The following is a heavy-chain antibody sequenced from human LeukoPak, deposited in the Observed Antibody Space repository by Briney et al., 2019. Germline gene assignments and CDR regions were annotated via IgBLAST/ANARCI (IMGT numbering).Heavy chain of an antibody. V-gene: IGHV3-49*04. J-gene: IGHJ6*03. Sequence: PGGSLRLSCTASGFTFGDYAMSWVRQAPGKGLEWVGFIRSKAYGGTTEYAASVKGRFTISRDDSKSIAYLQMNSLKTEDTAVYYCTRDIWDRSVGYYYYYMDVWGKGTTVTISS. CDR2: IRSKAYGGTT. D-gene: IGHD1-26*01. CDR3: TRDIWDRSVGYYYYYMDV. CDR1: GFTFGDYA.